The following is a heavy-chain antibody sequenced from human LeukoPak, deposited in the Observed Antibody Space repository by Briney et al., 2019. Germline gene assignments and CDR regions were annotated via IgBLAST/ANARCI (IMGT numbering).Heavy chain of an antibody. CDR2: TYYRSKWYF. CDR1: GDSVSSNSAA. CDR3: ARSISTGGFRLDY. V-gene: IGHV6-1*01. Sequence: SQTLSLTCAIAGDSVSSNSAAWNWIRQSPSRGLERLGRTYYRSKWYFDYAVSVEGRITINPDTSKNQFSLHLNSLTPEDTAVYYCARSISTGGFRLDYWGQGTLVTVSS. J-gene: IGHJ4*02. D-gene: IGHD2-2*01.